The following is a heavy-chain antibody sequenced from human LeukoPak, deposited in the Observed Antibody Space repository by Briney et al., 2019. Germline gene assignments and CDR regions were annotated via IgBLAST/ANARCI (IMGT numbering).Heavy chain of an antibody. J-gene: IGHJ6*02. V-gene: IGHV4-30-4*02. D-gene: IGHD2-15*01. CDR1: GGSISGGDYY. CDR2: IYYSGST. CDR3: ARDRFSGGSYYAMDV. Sequence: SETLSLTCTVSGGSISGGDYYWSWIRQPPGKGLEWIGYIYYSGSTYYNPSLKSRVTISVDTSKNQFSLKLSSVTAADTAVYYCARDRFSGGSYYAMDVWGQGTTVTVSS.